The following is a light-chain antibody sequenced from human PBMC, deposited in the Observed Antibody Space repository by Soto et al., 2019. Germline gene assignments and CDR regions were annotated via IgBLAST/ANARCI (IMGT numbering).Light chain of an antibody. J-gene: IGLJ1*01. V-gene: IGLV2-8*01. CDR2: EVS. CDR3: SSYAGSNNYV. Sequence: QSALTQPPSASGSPRQSVTISCTGTSSDVGGYNYVSWYQQHPGKAPKLMIYEVSKRPSGVHDRFSGSKSGNTASLTVSGLQAEDEAEYYCSSYAGSNNYVFGTGTKLTVL. CDR1: SSDVGGYNY.